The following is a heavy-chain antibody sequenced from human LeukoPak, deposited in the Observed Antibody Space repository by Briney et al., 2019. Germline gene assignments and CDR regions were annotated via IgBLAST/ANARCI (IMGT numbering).Heavy chain of an antibody. CDR1: GFTFSSYS. Sequence: PGGSLRLSCAASGFTFSSYSMNGVREAPGKGVEGGSYISSSSSTIYYADSVKGRFTISRDNSKNTLYLQMNSLTAEDRAVYYCAKEMVYEDNWCVPWGQRNLGTVSS. D-gene: IGHD2-8*01. J-gene: IGHJ5*02. CDR2: ISSSSSTI. V-gene: IGHV3-48*01. CDR3: AKEMVYEDNWCVP.